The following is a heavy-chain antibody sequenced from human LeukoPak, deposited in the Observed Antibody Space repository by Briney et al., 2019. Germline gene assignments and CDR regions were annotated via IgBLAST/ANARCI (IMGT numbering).Heavy chain of an antibody. D-gene: IGHD2-15*01. V-gene: IGHV3-30*02. CDR3: AKDRWSAFDI. J-gene: IGHJ3*02. CDR1: GFTFSSHG. Sequence: TGGSLRLSCAASGFTFSSHGMHWVRQAPGKGLEWVAFIRYDGSNKYYADSVKGRFTISRDNSKNTLYLQMNSLRAEDTAVYYCAKDRWSAFDIWGQGTMVTVSS. CDR2: IRYDGSNK.